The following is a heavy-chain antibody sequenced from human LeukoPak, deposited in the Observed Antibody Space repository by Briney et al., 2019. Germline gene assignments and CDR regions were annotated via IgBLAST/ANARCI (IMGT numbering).Heavy chain of an antibody. J-gene: IGHJ4*02. CDR2: INHSGST. D-gene: IGHD6-19*01. CDR1: GGSFSGYY. Sequence: SETLSLTCAVYGGSFSGYYWSWIRQPPGKGLEWIGEINHSGSTNYNPSLKSRVTISVDTSKNQFSLKLSSVTAADTAVYYCARVSSSVGTRENDYWGQGTLVTVSS. CDR3: ARVSSSVGTRENDY. V-gene: IGHV4-34*01.